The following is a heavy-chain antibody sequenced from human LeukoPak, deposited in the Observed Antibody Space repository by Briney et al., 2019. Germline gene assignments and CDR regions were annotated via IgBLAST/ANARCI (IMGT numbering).Heavy chain of an antibody. J-gene: IGHJ4*02. V-gene: IGHV3-66*02. D-gene: IGHD3-10*01. CDR2: IYSGGST. CDR3: ARLWFGREYYFDY. CDR1: GFTVSSNY. Sequence: AGGSLRLSCAASGFTVSSNYMSWVRQAPGKGVEWVSVIYSGGSTYYADSVKGRFTISRDNSKNTLYLQMNSLRAEDTAVYYCARLWFGREYYFDYWGQGTLVTVSS.